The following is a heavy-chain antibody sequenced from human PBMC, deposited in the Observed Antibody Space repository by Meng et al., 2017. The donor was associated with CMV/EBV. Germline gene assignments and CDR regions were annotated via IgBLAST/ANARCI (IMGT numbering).Heavy chain of an antibody. Sequence: SETLSLTCTVSGGSISSYYWSWIRQPPGKGLEWIGYIYYSGSTNYNPSLKSRVTISVDTSKNQFSLKLSSVTAADTAVYYCARRSSWSYAFDIWGQGTMVTVSS. CDR3: ARRSSWSYAFDI. V-gene: IGHV4-59*01. J-gene: IGHJ3*02. D-gene: IGHD6-13*01. CDR1: GGSISSYY. CDR2: IYYSGST.